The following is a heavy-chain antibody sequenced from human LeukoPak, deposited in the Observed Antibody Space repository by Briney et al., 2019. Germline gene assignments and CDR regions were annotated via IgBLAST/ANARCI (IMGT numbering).Heavy chain of an antibody. J-gene: IGHJ4*02. D-gene: IGHD3-22*01. CDR1: GYTFTSYY. Sequence: GGSLRLSCAASGYTFTSYYMHWVRQAPGQGLEWMGIINPSGGSTSYAQKFQGRVTMTRDMSTSTVYMELSSLRSEDTAVYYCARDGPYDSSGYYDYWGQGTLVTVSS. V-gene: IGHV1-46*01. CDR3: ARDGPYDSSGYYDY. CDR2: INPSGGST.